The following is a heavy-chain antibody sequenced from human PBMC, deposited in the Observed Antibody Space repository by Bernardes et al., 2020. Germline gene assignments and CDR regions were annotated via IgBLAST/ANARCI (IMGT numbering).Heavy chain of an antibody. CDR2: INHSGST. D-gene: IGHD2-21*02. Sequence: SETLSLTCAVYGGSFSGYYWSWIRQPPGKGLEWIGEINHSGSTNYNPSLKSRVTISVDTSKNQFSLKLSSVTAADTAVYYCARGTPSWVTQYYWYFDLWGRGTLVTVSS. CDR3: ARGTPSWVTQYYWYFDL. CDR1: GGSFSGYY. V-gene: IGHV4-34*01. J-gene: IGHJ2*01.